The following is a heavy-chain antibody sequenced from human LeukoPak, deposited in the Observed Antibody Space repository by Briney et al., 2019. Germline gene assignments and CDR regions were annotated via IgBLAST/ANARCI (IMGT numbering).Heavy chain of an antibody. Sequence: PGGSLRLSCAASGLTFSNYWMSWVRQAPGKGLEWVANIKEDGSEKYYVDSMKGRFTISRDNAKNSLYLQMSSLRVEDTAVYYCARGGYYDRIPQRAFDIWGQGTMVTVSS. CDR1: GLTFSNYW. J-gene: IGHJ3*02. V-gene: IGHV3-7*03. D-gene: IGHD3-22*01. CDR3: ARGGYYDRIPQRAFDI. CDR2: IKEDGSEK.